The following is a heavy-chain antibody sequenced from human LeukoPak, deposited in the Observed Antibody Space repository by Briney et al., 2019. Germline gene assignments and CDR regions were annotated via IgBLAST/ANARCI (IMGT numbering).Heavy chain of an antibody. V-gene: IGHV4-59*01. CDR2: IYYSGST. Sequence: SETLSLTCTVSGGSIRNYYWSWIRQPPGKGLEYIGYIYYSGSTDYNPSLKSRVTISVDTSKNQFSLKLSSVTAADTAVYYCTRARGSFYFDTSGPWGQGTLVTVSS. CDR3: TRARGSFYFDTSGP. J-gene: IGHJ5*02. CDR1: GGSIRNYY. D-gene: IGHD3-22*01.